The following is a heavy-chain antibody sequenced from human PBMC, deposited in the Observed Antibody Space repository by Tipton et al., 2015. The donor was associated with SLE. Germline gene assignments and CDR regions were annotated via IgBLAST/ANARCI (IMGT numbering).Heavy chain of an antibody. V-gene: IGHV1-46*01. CDR1: GYTFTSYG. J-gene: IGHJ3*02. CDR2: INPSGGST. CDR3: ARDGPNTAMVNAFDI. D-gene: IGHD5-18*01. Sequence: QLVQSGAEVKKPGASVKVSCKASGYTFTSYGISWVRQAPGQGLEWMGIINPSGGSTSYAQKFQGRVTMTRDTSTSTVYMELSSLRSEDTAVYYCARDGPNTAMVNAFDIWGQGTMVTVSS.